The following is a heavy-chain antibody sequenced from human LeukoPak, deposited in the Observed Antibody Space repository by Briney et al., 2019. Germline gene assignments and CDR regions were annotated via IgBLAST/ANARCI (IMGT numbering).Heavy chain of an antibody. CDR2: MNPNSGNT. CDR1: GYTFTSYD. J-gene: IGHJ4*02. D-gene: IGHD2-15*01. Sequence: ASVKVSCKASGYTFTSYDTNWVRQATGQGLEWMGWMNPNSGNTGYAQKFQGRVTMTRDTSTSTVYMELSSLRSEDMAVYYCARDYLKVVVAGTAPSAGHMDYWGQGTLVTVSS. V-gene: IGHV1-8*02. CDR3: ARDYLKVVVAGTAPSAGHMDY.